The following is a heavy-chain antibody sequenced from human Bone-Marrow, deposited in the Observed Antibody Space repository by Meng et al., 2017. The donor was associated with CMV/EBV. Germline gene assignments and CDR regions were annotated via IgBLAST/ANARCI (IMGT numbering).Heavy chain of an antibody. CDR2: IWYDGSNK. Sequence: GGSLRLSCAASGFTFSSYGMHWVRQAPGKGLEWVAIIWYDGSNKYYADSVKGRFIISRDNSKNTLYLQMNSLRADDTAVYYCAKDARSVGSGTYYEVNYLDYWGQGTPVTVSS. CDR3: AKDARSVGSGTYYEVNYLDY. D-gene: IGHD3-10*01. J-gene: IGHJ4*02. CDR1: GFTFSSYG. V-gene: IGHV3-33*06.